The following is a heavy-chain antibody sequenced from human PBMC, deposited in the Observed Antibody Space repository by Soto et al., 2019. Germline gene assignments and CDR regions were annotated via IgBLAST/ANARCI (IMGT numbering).Heavy chain of an antibody. CDR1: GFTFSDHY. Sequence: EVQLVESGGGLVQPGGSLRLSCAGSGFTFSDHYMAWVRQAPGRGLEWVGRSRNKADSYTTEYAASVKGRFTVSRDDSKNSLYLQMNSLKTEDTAVYYCARVVGRTWGDYWGRGTLVTVSS. CDR3: ARVVGRTWGDY. V-gene: IGHV3-72*01. CDR2: SRNKADSYTT. D-gene: IGHD1-26*01. J-gene: IGHJ4*02.